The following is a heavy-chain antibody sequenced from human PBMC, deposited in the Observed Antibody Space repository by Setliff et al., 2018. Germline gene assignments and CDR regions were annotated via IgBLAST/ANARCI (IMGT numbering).Heavy chain of an antibody. Sequence: ASVKVSCKASGGMSGTYGLSWVRQAPGQGLLWMGRIIPILETTNYAQNFQGRVSITADESTRTAYMELSSLTFEDTAVYYCARWNGSGYFYYWGQGAWVTVSS. CDR2: IIPILETT. CDR1: GGMSGTYG. CDR3: ARWNGSGYFYY. V-gene: IGHV1-69*11. D-gene: IGHD3-3*01. J-gene: IGHJ4*02.